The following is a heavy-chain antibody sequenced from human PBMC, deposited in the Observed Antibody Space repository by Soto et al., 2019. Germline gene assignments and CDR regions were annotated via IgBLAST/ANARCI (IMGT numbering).Heavy chain of an antibody. CDR1: GYTFTSYY. CDR3: AVGGNYLSMDV. J-gene: IGHJ6*02. V-gene: IGHV1-46*01. CDR2: INPDGGGT. D-gene: IGHD4-4*01. Sequence: QVQLVQSGAEVKKPGASVKVSCKASGYTFTSYYMHWVRLAPGQGLEWMGIINPDGGGTSYAQQFQGRVNMTRDTSMSTVYMEMSSLRSEDTAVYYCAVGGNYLSMDVWGQGTTVTVSS.